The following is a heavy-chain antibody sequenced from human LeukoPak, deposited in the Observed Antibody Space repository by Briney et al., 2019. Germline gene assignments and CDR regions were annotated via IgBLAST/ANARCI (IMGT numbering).Heavy chain of an antibody. V-gene: IGHV3-74*01. CDR3: ARDKPIDY. CDR1: GFTFSNSW. CDR2: INTDGSTT. Sequence: GGSLRLSCVASGFTFSNSWMHWVRQAPGEGLVWLSRINTDGSTTNYADSVKGRFTISRDNAKNTLYLQMSSLRVEDTAAYYCARDKPIDYWGQGTLVTVSS. J-gene: IGHJ4*02.